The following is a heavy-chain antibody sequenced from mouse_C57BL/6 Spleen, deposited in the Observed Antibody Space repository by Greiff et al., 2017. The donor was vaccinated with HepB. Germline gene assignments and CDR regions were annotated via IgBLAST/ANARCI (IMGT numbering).Heavy chain of an antibody. D-gene: IGHD1-1*01. J-gene: IGHJ4*01. CDR2: IRNKANGYTT. V-gene: IGHV7-3*01. Sequence: EVQVVESGGGLVQPGGSLSLSCAASGFTFTDYYMSWVRQPPGKALEWLGFIRNKANGYTTEYSASVKGRFTISRDNSQSILYLQMNALRAEDSATYYCARPNLSWGTTVVATDYYAMDYWGQGTSVTVSS. CDR1: GFTFTDYY. CDR3: ARPNLSWGTTVVATDYYAMDY.